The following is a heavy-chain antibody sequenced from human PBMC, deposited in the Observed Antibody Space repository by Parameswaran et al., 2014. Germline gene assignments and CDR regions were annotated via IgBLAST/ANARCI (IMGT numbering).Heavy chain of an antibody. CDR3: AREVRKFTIFGVVTPGPDVYYYYMDV. Sequence: RWIRQPPGKGLEWIGYIYYSGSTYYNPSLKSRVTISVDTSKNQFSLKLSSVTAADTAVYYCAREVRKFTIFGVVTPGPDVYYYYMDVWGKGTTVTVSS. V-gene: IGHV4-31*02. CDR2: IYYSGST. J-gene: IGHJ6*03. D-gene: IGHD3-3*01.